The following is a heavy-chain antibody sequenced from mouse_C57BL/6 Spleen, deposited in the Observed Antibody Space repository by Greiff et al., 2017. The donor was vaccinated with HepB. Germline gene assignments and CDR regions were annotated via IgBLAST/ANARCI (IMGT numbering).Heavy chain of an antibody. Sequence: DVQLVESGGGLVQPGGSLSLSCAASGFTFTDYYMRWVSQPPGKALEWLGFIRNKANGDTKEYSVSVKGRFTISRDNSQSILYLKINALRAEDSATYYYARYRGYSYYTMGYWGQGTSVPVSS. D-gene: IGHD2-3*01. J-gene: IGHJ4*01. CDR1: GFTFTDYY. V-gene: IGHV7-3*01. CDR2: IRNKANGDTK. CDR3: ARYRGYSYYTMGY.